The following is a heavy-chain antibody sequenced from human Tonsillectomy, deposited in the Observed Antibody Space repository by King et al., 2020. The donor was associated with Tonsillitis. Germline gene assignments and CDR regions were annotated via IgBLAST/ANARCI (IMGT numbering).Heavy chain of an antibody. CDR1: GFTFSSYA. Sequence: VQLLESGGGLVQPGGSLRLSCAASGFTFSSYAMTWVRQAPGKGLEWVSALSGWGSSTYYADSVKGRFTISRDNSKNTLYLQMNSLRAEDTALYYCAKGFSGGRPYYYAMDVWGQGTAVTVSS. V-gene: IGHV3-23*01. J-gene: IGHJ6*02. CDR3: AKGFSGGRPYYYAMDV. D-gene: IGHD3-3*01. CDR2: LSGWGSST.